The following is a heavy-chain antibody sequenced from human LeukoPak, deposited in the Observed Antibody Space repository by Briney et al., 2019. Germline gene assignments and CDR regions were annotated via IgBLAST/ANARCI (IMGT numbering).Heavy chain of an antibody. CDR2: FYNTGST. J-gene: IGHJ4*02. CDR1: GGSISSYY. D-gene: IGHD1-26*01. V-gene: IGHV4-4*07. CDR3: ARDQYSGSLDY. Sequence: SETLSLTCTVSGGSISSYYWTWIRQPAGKGLEWIGRFYNTGSTNYNPSLKSRVTMSVDTSKNQFSLKLSSVTAADTAVYYCARDQYSGSLDYWGQGTLVTVSS.